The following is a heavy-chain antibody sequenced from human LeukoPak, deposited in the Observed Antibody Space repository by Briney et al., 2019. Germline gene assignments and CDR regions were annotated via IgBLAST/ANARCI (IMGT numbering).Heavy chain of an antibody. D-gene: IGHD5-18*01. CDR3: AKGIQPSDTNGFDV. V-gene: IGHV3-33*06. CDR2: IWYDGSNE. J-gene: IGHJ3*01. Sequence: GGSLRLSCAASGFTFSDYAMHWVRQAPGKGLEWVAHIWYDGSNEKYADSVKGRFIISRDNSRNALYFQMNSLRAEDTAVYYCAKGIQPSDTNGFDVWGQGTMVTVSS. CDR1: GFTFSDYA.